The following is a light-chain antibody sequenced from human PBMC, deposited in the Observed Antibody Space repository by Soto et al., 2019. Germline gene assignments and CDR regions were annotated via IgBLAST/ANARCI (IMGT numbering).Light chain of an antibody. CDR1: SSDVGGYNF. J-gene: IGLJ2*01. V-gene: IGLV2-11*01. CDR2: DVT. CDR3: CSYAGSPMV. Sequence: QSALTQPRSLSGSPGQSVTISCTGTSSDVGGYNFVSWYQQHPGTAPKLMIYDVTKRPSGVPDRFSGSKSGNTASLTISGLQAEDEAEYYCCSYAGSPMVFGGGTKLTVL.